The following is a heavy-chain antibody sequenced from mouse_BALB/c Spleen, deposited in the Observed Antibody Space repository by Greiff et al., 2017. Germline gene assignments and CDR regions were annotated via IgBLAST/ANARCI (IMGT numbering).Heavy chain of an antibody. CDR3: ARDYGKVAMDY. CDR2: ISTYYGNT. CDR1: GYTFTDYA. J-gene: IGHJ4*01. V-gene: IGHV1-67*01. D-gene: IGHD2-1*01. Sequence: VKLQESGPELVRPGVSVKISCKGSGYTFTDYAMHWVKQSHAKSLEWIGVISTYYGNTNYNQKFKGKATMTVDKSSSTAYMELARLTSEDSAIYYCARDYGKVAMDYWGQGTSVTVSS.